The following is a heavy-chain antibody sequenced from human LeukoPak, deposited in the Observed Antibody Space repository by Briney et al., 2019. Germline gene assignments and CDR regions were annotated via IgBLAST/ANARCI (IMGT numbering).Heavy chain of an antibody. V-gene: IGHV4-59*12. Sequence: SETLSLTCTVSGGSIRNYYWSWIRQPPGKGLEWIGYVYYKGNTDYNPPLKSRVTMSVDTSKNQFSLKLSSVTAADTAVYYCARDKRPYYMDVWGKGTTVTVSS. J-gene: IGHJ6*03. CDR3: ARDKRPYYMDV. CDR1: GGSIRNYY. CDR2: VYYKGNT.